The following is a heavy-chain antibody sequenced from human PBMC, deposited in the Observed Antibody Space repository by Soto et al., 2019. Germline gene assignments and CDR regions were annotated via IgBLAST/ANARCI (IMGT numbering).Heavy chain of an antibody. Sequence: QVHLVESGGGVVQPGRSLTLSCAASGFSFRTSGMHWVRQAPGKGLEWVTGMWYDGHVEGYPDSVKGRFTISRDNSNSLMSLQMSNLRVDDTAVYYCARGLPKVAGGAFDIWGHGTMVTVSS. V-gene: IGHV3-33*01. CDR2: MWYDGHVE. J-gene: IGHJ3*02. CDR1: GFSFRTSG. D-gene: IGHD2-15*01. CDR3: ARGLPKVAGGAFDI.